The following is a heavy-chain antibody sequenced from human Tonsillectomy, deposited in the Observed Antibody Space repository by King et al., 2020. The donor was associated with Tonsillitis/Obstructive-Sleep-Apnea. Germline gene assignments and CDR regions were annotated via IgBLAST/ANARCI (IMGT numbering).Heavy chain of an antibody. Sequence: LQLQESGPGLVKPSETLSLTCTVSGGSISSSSYYWGWIRQPPGKGLEWIGTIYYSGSTYYNPSLKSRDTISGVTSKRQFSLKMSSVTAADTAVYYCVSAGLLYCRGGRCYDYWGQGTLVTVSS. J-gene: IGHJ4*02. CDR3: VSAGLLYCRGGRCYDY. V-gene: IGHV4-39*01. D-gene: IGHD2-15*01. CDR1: GGSISSSSYY. CDR2: IYYSGST.